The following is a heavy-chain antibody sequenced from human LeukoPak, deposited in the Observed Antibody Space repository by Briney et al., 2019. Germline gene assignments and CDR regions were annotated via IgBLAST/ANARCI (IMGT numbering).Heavy chain of an antibody. V-gene: IGHV1-69*05. CDR1: GGTFSSYA. D-gene: IGHD3-22*01. Sequence: GSSVKVSCRASGGTFSSYAISWVRQAPGQGLEWMGRIIPIFGTANYAQKFQGRVTITTDESTSTAYKELSSQRSEDTAVYYCASAYYYDSSGSSGGYWGQGTLVTVSS. J-gene: IGHJ4*02. CDR2: IIPIFGTA. CDR3: ASAYYYDSSGSSGGY.